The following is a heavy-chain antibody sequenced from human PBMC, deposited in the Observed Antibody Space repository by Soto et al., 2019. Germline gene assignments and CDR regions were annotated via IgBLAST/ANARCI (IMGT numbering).Heavy chain of an antibody. J-gene: IGHJ6*02. Sequence: GGSLRLSCAASGFTFSSYAMSWVRQAPGKGLEWVPYISSSSSTIYYADSVKGRFTISRDNAKNSLYLQMNSLRDEDTAVYYCVRDGNHYYYGMDVWGQGTTVTVSS. CDR3: VRDGNHYYYGMDV. V-gene: IGHV3-48*02. CDR1: GFTFSSYA. CDR2: ISSSSSTI. D-gene: IGHD1-1*01.